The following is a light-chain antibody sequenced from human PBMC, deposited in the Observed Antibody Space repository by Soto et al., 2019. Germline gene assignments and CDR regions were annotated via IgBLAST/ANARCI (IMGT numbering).Light chain of an antibody. CDR1: NNDVGGYNY. J-gene: IGLJ1*01. CDR2: EVS. V-gene: IGLV2-14*01. CDR3: SAYISKTTTGV. Sequence: QSVLTQPASVSGSPGQSITISCTGTNNDVGGYNYVSWYQQHPGKAPKLMIYEVSNRPSGASNRFSGSKSGNTASLTISGLQAEDEGDYYWSAYISKTTTGVFGNGTKVT.